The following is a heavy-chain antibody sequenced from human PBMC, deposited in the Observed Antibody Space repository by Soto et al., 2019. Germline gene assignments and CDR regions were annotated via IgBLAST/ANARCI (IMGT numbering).Heavy chain of an antibody. Sequence: SETLSLTCTVSGGSISSSSYYWGWIRQPPGKGLEWIGSIYYSGSTYYNPSLKSRVTISVDTSKNQFSLKLSSVTAADTAVYYCARNRPVWGSYKRGGSDWFDPWGQGTLVTVSS. CDR2: IYYSGST. J-gene: IGHJ5*02. CDR3: ARNRPVWGSYKRGGSDWFDP. V-gene: IGHV4-39*01. CDR1: GGSISSSSYY. D-gene: IGHD3-16*01.